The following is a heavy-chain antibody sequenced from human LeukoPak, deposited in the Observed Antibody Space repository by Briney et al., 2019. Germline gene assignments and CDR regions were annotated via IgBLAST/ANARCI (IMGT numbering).Heavy chain of an antibody. V-gene: IGHV4-38-2*02. D-gene: IGHD5-12*01. J-gene: IGHJ6*03. CDR1: GYSITSGYY. CDR2: FYHSVST. Sequence: SETLSLTCTVSGYSITSGYYWGWIRQPPGKGLEWIGSFYHSVSTYYNPTLKSRVTISVDTSENQFSLKLSSVTAADTAGYYCARGVATIPSYYYYYCYMDVWGKGTTVTVSS. CDR3: ARGVATIPSYYYYYCYMDV.